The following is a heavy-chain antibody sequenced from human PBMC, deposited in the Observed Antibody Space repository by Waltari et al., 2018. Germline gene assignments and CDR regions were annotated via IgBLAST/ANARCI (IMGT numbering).Heavy chain of an antibody. Sequence: QVQLQESGPGLVKPSETLSLTCTVSGGSISSYHWNWIRQPPGKGLEWIGYIYYNGSTNYNPSLKSRVTILVDTSNNQFSLKLSSVTAADTAVYYCARALGNWNYGLDYWGQGTLVTVSS. V-gene: IGHV4-59*01. D-gene: IGHD1-7*01. CDR3: ARALGNWNYGLDY. CDR1: GGSISSYH. J-gene: IGHJ4*02. CDR2: IYYNGST.